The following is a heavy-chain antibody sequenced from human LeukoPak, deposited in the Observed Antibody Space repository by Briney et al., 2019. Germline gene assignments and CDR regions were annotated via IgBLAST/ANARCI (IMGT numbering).Heavy chain of an antibody. CDR2: IYYSGST. CDR1: GGSISSSSYY. J-gene: IGHJ4*02. V-gene: IGHV4-39*01. CDR3: ARHGGAVSMMGATH. Sequence: PSETLSLTCTVSGGSISSSSYYWGWIRQPPGKGLEWIVSIYYSGSTYYNPSLKSRVTISVDTSKNQFSLKLSSVTAADTAVYYCARHGGAVSMMGATHWGQGTLVTVSS. D-gene: IGHD1-26*01.